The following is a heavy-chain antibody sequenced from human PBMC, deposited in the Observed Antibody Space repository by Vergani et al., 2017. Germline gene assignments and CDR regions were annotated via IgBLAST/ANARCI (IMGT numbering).Heavy chain of an antibody. CDR1: GFTFSSYG. D-gene: IGHD5-12*01. CDR3: AKSEWVATIDY. J-gene: IGHJ4*02. V-gene: IGHV3-30*02. Sequence: VQLVESGGGLVQPGRSLRLSCAASGFTFSSYGMHWVRQAPGKGLEWVAFIRYDGSNKYYADSVKGRFTISRDNSKNTLYLQMNSLRAEDTAVYYCAKSEWVATIDYWGQGTLVTVSS. CDR2: IRYDGSNK.